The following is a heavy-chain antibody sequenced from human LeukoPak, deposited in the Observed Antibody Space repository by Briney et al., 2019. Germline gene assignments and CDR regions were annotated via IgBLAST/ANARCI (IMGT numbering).Heavy chain of an antibody. Sequence: PGGPLRLSCAASGFTFRDYAMHWVRQAPGKGLEWVAVVSYLGNDKYYADSVKGRFTISRDNSNNTLYLQINSLRTDDTGVYCCARPLERRLIHYFDFWGPGALVTVSS. D-gene: IGHD6-25*01. CDR2: VSYLGNDK. CDR1: GFTFRDYA. CDR3: ARPLERRLIHYFDF. J-gene: IGHJ4*02. V-gene: IGHV3-30-3*01.